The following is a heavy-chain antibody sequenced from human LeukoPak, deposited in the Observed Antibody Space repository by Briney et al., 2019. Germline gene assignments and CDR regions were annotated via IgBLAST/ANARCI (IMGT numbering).Heavy chain of an antibody. J-gene: IGHJ5*02. V-gene: IGHV1-8*03. Sequence: ASVKVSCKASGYTFTSYDINWVRQATGQGLEWMGWMNPNSGNTGYAQKFQGRVTITRNTSISTAYMELSSLRSEDTAVYYCARLDGSEAGNGFPSGWFDPWGQGTLVTVSS. CDR1: GYTFTSYD. CDR2: MNPNSGNT. D-gene: IGHD6-13*01. CDR3: ARLDGSEAGNGFPSGWFDP.